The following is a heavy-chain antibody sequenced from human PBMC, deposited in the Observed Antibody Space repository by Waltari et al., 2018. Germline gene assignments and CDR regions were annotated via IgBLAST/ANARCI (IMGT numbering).Heavy chain of an antibody. D-gene: IGHD6-19*01. J-gene: IGHJ4*02. CDR3: ARPARGAVAGIDY. V-gene: IGHV4-38-2*01. CDR1: GYSLSSGYY. Sequence: QVQLQESGPGLVKPSETLSLTCAVSGYSLSSGYYWGWIRQPPGKGLEWIGSIYHSGSTYYNPSLKSRVTISVDTSKNQFSLKLSSVTAADTAVYYCARPARGAVAGIDYWGQGTLVTVSS. CDR2: IYHSGST.